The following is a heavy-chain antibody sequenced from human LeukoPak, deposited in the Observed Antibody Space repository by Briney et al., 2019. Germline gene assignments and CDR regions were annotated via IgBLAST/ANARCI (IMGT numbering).Heavy chain of an antibody. CDR3: AKDRLPDGVWPLDY. CDR2: INAGNGNT. CDR1: GYTFTSYA. V-gene: IGHV1-3*01. Sequence: GASVKVSCKASGYTFTSYAMHWVRQAPGQRLEWMGWINAGNGNTKYSQKFQGRVTITRDTSASTAYMELSSLRSEDTAVYYCAKDRLPDGVWPLDYWGQGTLVTVSS. D-gene: IGHD2-8*02. J-gene: IGHJ4*02.